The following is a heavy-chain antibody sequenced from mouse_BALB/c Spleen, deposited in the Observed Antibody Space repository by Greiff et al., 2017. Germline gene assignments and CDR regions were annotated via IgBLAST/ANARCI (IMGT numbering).Heavy chain of an antibody. D-gene: IGHD2-10*01. J-gene: IGHJ2*01. CDR1: GFTFSSYT. CDR2: ISSGGSYT. Sequence: EVKLMESGGGLVNPGGSLKLSCAASGFTFSSYTMSWVRQTPEKRLEWVATISSGGSYTYYPDSVKGRFTISRDNAKNTLYLQMSSLKSEDTAMYYCTRVAYYGNSYYFDYWGQGNTLTVSS. V-gene: IGHV5-6-4*01. CDR3: TRVAYYGNSYYFDY.